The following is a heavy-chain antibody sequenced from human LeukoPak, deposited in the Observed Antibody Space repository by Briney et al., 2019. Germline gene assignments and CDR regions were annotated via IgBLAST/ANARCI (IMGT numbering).Heavy chain of an antibody. CDR1: GFTFSSCE. D-gene: IGHD3-10*01. V-gene: IGHV3-48*03. CDR2: ISSSGSTI. J-gene: IGHJ4*02. Sequence: GGSLRLSCAASGFTFSSCEMNWVRQAPGKGLEWVSYISSSGSTIYYAYSVKGRFTISRDNAKNSLYLQMNSLRAEDTAVYYCARVAFPFGDAYFDYWGQGTLVTVSS. CDR3: ARVAFPFGDAYFDY.